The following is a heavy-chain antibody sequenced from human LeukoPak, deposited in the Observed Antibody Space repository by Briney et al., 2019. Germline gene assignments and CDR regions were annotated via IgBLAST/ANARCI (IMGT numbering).Heavy chain of an antibody. Sequence: ASVKVSCKASRYTFTSYAMNWVRQAPGQGLEWMGWINTNTGNPTYAQGFTGRFVFSLDTSVSTAYLQISSLKAEDTAVYYCARNLQWLAPYYYYYMDVWGKGTTVTVSS. CDR1: RYTFTSYA. D-gene: IGHD6-19*01. CDR3: ARNLQWLAPYYYYYMDV. CDR2: INTNTGNP. J-gene: IGHJ6*03. V-gene: IGHV7-4-1*02.